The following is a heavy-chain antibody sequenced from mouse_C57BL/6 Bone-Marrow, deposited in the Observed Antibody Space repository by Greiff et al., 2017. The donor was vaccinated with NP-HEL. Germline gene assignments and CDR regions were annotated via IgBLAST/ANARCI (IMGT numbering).Heavy chain of an antibody. CDR2: IYHRSGNT. D-gene: IGHD1-2*01. CDR1: GYTFTSYG. Sequence: VQLQQSGAELARPGASVKLSCTASGYTFTSYGISWVKQRTGQGLEWIGEIYHRSGNTYYNEKFKGKATLTADKSSSTAYMELRSLTSEDSAVYFCAREGITTAAYWGQGTLVTVSA. V-gene: IGHV1-81*01. J-gene: IGHJ3*01. CDR3: AREGITTAAY.